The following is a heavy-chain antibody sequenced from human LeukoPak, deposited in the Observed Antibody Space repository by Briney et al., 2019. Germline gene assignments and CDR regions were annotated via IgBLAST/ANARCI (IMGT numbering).Heavy chain of an antibody. D-gene: IGHD3-10*01. CDR2: IYTSGST. Sequence: PSETLSLTCTVSGGSISRYYWIWIRQPAGKGLEWIGRIYTSGSTNYNPSLKSRVTMSVDTSKNQFSLKLSSVTAADTAVYYCARDAALWFGELLYWGQGTLVTVSS. V-gene: IGHV4-4*07. CDR1: GGSISRYY. CDR3: ARDAALWFGELLY. J-gene: IGHJ4*02.